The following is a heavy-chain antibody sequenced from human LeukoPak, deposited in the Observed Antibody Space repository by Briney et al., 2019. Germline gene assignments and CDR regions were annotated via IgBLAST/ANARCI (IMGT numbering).Heavy chain of an antibody. Sequence: SETLSLTCTVSGGSISSYYWSWIRQPPGKGLEWIGYIYYSGSTNYNPSLKSRVTISVDTSKNQFSLKLSSVTAADTAVYYCARVNWNPYYFDYWGQGTLVTVSS. CDR1: GGSISSYY. CDR3: ARVNWNPYYFDY. CDR2: IYYSGST. V-gene: IGHV4-59*12. D-gene: IGHD1-20*01. J-gene: IGHJ4*02.